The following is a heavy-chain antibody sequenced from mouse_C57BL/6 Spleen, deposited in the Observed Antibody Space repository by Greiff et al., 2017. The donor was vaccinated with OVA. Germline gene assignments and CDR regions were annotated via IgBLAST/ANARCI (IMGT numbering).Heavy chain of an antibody. CDR1: GFTFSSYA. Sequence: EVHLVESGEGLVKPGGSLKLSCAASGFTFSSYAMSWVRQTPEKRLEWVAYISSGGDYIYYADTVKGRFTISGNNARNTLYLQMSSLKSEDTTMYYCTRDRRTAQATPGAMDYWGQGTSVTVSS. D-gene: IGHD3-2*02. CDR3: TRDRRTAQATPGAMDY. J-gene: IGHJ4*01. CDR2: ISSGGDYI. V-gene: IGHV5-9-1*02.